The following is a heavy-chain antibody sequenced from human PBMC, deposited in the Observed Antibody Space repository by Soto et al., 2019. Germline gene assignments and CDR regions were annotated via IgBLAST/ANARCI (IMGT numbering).Heavy chain of an antibody. Sequence: GGSLRLSCAASGFTFSDYYMSWIRQAPGKGLEWVSYISSSGSTIYYADSVKGRFTISRDNAKNSLYLQMNSLRAEDTAVYYCARAPVVVVAATYFQHWGQGPLVTVSS. CDR1: GFTFSDYY. CDR2: ISSSGSTI. J-gene: IGHJ1*01. V-gene: IGHV3-11*01. CDR3: ARAPVVVVAATYFQH. D-gene: IGHD2-15*01.